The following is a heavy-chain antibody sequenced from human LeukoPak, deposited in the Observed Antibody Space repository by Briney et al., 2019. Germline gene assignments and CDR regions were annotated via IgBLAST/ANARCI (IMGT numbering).Heavy chain of an antibody. J-gene: IGHJ6*03. V-gene: IGHV1-69*05. CDR1: GGTFSSYA. CDR3: ARCSSSSSPFFDYYMDV. Sequence: GSSVKVSCKASGGTFSSYAISWVRQAPGQGLEWMGGIIPIFGTANYAQKFQGRVTITTDESTSTAYMELSSLRSEDTAVYYCARCSSSSSPFFDYYMDVWGKGTTVTVSS. CDR2: IIPIFGTA. D-gene: IGHD6-6*01.